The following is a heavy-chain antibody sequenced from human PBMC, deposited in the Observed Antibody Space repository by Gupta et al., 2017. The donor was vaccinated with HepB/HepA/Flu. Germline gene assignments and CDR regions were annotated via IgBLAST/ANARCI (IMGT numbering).Heavy chain of an antibody. Sequence: QLQLQESGPGLVKPSETLSLTCTVSGGSISSSSYYWGWIRQPPGKGLEWIGSIYYSGSTYYNPSLKSRVTISVDTSKNQFSLKLSSVTAADTAVYYCARHPPGDDYYDSSGYYDRAFDIWGQGTMVTVSS. J-gene: IGHJ3*02. D-gene: IGHD3-22*01. CDR3: ARHPPGDDYYDSSGYYDRAFDI. CDR1: GGSISSSSYY. V-gene: IGHV4-39*01. CDR2: IYYSGST.